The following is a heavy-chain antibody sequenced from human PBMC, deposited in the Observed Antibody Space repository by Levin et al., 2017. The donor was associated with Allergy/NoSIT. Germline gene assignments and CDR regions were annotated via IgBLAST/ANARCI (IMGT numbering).Heavy chain of an antibody. J-gene: IGHJ4*02. V-gene: IGHV1-69*05. CDR2: IIPLFGTS. CDR1: GDSFTKYT. D-gene: IGHD6-13*01. CDR3: VTIRAAGTAVPI. Sequence: SVKVSCKVSGDSFTKYTLNWVRQAPGQGLEWMGGIIPLFGTSDNAQKFEGRTSITTDESASTASLELNSLRHDDTAVYYCVTIRAAGTAVPIWGQGTLVTVSS.